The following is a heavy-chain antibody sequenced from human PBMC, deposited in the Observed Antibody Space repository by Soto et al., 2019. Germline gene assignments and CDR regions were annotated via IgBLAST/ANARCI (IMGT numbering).Heavy chain of an antibody. V-gene: IGHV3-66*01. Sequence: ETLSLTCAVSGFTVSGNYMNWVRQAPGRGLEWVSVIFPGGDTYYPDSVKGRFTISRDISKDTLYLQMNSLRAEDTAVYYCAKNPWTHRFWGQGTPVTVSS. CDR2: IFPGGDT. CDR1: GFTVSGNY. D-gene: IGHD5-18*01. J-gene: IGHJ4*02. CDR3: AKNPWTHRF.